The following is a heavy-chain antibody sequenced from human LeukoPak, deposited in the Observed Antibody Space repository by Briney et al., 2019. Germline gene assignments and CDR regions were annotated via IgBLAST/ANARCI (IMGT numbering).Heavy chain of an antibody. CDR3: VRESRPGGAMGLYHNLDY. CDR2: IKEDGTEK. CDR1: GFIFSDFW. V-gene: IGHV3-7*01. Sequence: QAGGSLRLSCAGSGFIFSDFWMTWVRQTPGKGLEWVANIKEDGTEKNLVDSVKGRFTISRDNTKNLLFLEMNNLRGDDTAIYYCVRESRPGGAMGLYHNLDYWGQGTLVAVSS. D-gene: IGHD1-1*01. J-gene: IGHJ4*02.